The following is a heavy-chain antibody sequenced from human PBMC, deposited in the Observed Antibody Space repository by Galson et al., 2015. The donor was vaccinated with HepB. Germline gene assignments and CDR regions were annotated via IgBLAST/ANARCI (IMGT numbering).Heavy chain of an antibody. J-gene: IGHJ5*02. CDR3: TTESITMVRGGFDP. V-gene: IGHV3-15*07. CDR2: IKSKTDGGTT. CDR1: GFTFSNAW. D-gene: IGHD3-10*01. Sequence: SLRLSCAASGFTFSNAWMNWVRQAPGKGLEWVGRIKSKTDGGTTDYAAPVKGRFTISRDGSKNTLYLQMNSLKTEDTAVYYCTTESITMVRGGFDPWGQGTLVTVSS.